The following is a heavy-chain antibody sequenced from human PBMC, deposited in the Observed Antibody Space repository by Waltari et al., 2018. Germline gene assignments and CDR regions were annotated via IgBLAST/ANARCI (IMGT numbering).Heavy chain of an antibody. CDR2: LTGSGRST. CDR1: EFTFSTYA. D-gene: IGHD3-22*01. V-gene: IGHV3-23*01. Sequence: EVSLLESGGGLVQPGGSLRLSCVASEFTFSTYAMSWVRQAPGKGLEWVSGLTGSGRSTYYADSVKGRFTISRDNSQNTLFLQMSSLRTDDTAVYYCVKGDLSSAYAAGAAFDVWGQGTMVTVSS. J-gene: IGHJ3*01. CDR3: VKGDLSSAYAAGAAFDV.